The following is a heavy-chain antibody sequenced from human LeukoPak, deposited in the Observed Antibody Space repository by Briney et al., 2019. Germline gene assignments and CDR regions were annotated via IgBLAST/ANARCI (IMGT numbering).Heavy chain of an antibody. Sequence: GGSLRLSCAASGLTFSSSAMSWVRQAPGKGLEWVLSISGSGSGGSTYYADSVKGRFTISRDNSKNTLYLQMKSLIAEDTAVYYCAKSGYNRFDYWGQGTRVTVSS. D-gene: IGHD5-24*01. CDR2: ISGSGSGGST. J-gene: IGHJ4*02. V-gene: IGHV3-23*01. CDR3: AKSGYNRFDY. CDR1: GLTFSSSA.